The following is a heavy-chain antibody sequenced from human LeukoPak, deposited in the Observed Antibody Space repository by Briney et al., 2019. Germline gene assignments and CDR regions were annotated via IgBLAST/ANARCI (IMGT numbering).Heavy chain of an antibody. D-gene: IGHD2-21*02. V-gene: IGHV4-34*01. CDR2: INHSGST. CDR1: GGSFSGYY. J-gene: IGHJ5*02. CDR3: ARGAMIVVVTAIRVLNWFDP. Sequence: SETLSLTCAVYGGSFSGYYLSWIRQPPGKGLEWIGEINHSGSTNYNPSLKSRVTISVDTSKNQFSLKLSSVTTADTAVYYCARGAMIVVVTAIRVLNWFDPWGQGTLVTVSS.